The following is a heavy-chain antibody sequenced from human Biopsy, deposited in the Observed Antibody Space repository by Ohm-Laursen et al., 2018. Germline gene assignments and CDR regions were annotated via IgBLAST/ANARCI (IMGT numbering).Heavy chain of an antibody. CDR2: VYYSGST. CDR1: GGSISSYY. Sequence: SETLSLTCTVSGGSISSYYWTRIRQPPGKGLEWIGDVYYSGSTNRNPSLKSRVTILVDTSKNQFSLKLNSVTAADTAVYYCGRREVVITHDAFDTWGQGTMVTVSS. D-gene: IGHD3-22*01. V-gene: IGHV4-59*08. J-gene: IGHJ3*02. CDR3: GRREVVITHDAFDT.